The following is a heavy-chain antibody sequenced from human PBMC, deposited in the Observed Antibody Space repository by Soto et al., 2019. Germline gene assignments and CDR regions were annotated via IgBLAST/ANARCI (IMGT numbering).Heavy chain of an antibody. J-gene: IGHJ4*02. CDR3: AKDLDGYSYGYGSDY. V-gene: IGHV3-21*04. D-gene: IGHD5-18*01. Sequence: GGSLRLSCAASGFTFSSYRMNWVRQAPGKGLEWVSSISSSSSYIYYADSVKRRFTIYRDNSKNTLYLQMNSLRAEDTAVYYCAKDLDGYSYGYGSDYWGQGTLVTVSS. CDR1: GFTFSSYR. CDR2: ISSSSSYI.